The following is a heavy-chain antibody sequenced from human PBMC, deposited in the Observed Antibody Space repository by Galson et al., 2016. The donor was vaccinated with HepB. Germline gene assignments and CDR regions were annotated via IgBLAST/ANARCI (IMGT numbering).Heavy chain of an antibody. Sequence: SLRLSCAASGFTFTNYAVGWVRQAPGKGLEWVSAISGSADNTYYAESVKGRFTISRDNSKNTLYLRMNSLRAEDTAIYYCAGYAAVAGHFDSWGQGTLVTVAS. D-gene: IGHD6-19*01. CDR1: GFTFTNYA. V-gene: IGHV3-23*01. J-gene: IGHJ4*02. CDR2: ISGSADNT. CDR3: AGYAAVAGHFDS.